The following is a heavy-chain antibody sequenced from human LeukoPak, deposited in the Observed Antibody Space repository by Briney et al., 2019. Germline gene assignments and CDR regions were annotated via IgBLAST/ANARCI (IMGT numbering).Heavy chain of an antibody. CDR1: GFTVAANY. CDR3: AKDRYSYAFEYSDS. D-gene: IGHD5-18*01. V-gene: IGHV3-53*05. CDR2: FYSGGSA. J-gene: IGHJ4*02. Sequence: GGSLRLSCAVSGFTVAANYMTWVRQAPGKGLEWVSVFYSGGSAYYADSVKGRFTISRDNSKNTLSLQVSSLRAEDTAVYYCAKDRYSYAFEYSDSWGQGTLVTVSS.